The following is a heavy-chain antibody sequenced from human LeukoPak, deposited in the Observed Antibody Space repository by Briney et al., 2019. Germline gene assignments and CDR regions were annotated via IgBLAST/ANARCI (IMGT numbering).Heavy chain of an antibody. CDR2: INHSGST. J-gene: IGHJ5*02. V-gene: IGHV4-34*01. CDR1: GGSFSGYY. CDR3: ARGQGGYCSSTSCNWFDP. D-gene: IGHD2-2*01. Sequence: SETLSLTCAVNGGSFSGYYWSWIRQPPGKGLEWIGEINHSGSTNYNPSLKSRVTISVDTSKNQFSLKLSSVTAADTAVYYCARGQGGYCSSTSCNWFDPWLQGTLVTVSS.